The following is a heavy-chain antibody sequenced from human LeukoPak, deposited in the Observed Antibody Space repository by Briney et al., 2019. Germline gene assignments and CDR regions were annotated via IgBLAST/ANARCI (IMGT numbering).Heavy chain of an antibody. J-gene: IGHJ3*02. Sequence: PGGSLRLSCAASGFTFSNYWMSWVRQAPGKGLEWVANMNQDGSVKYYVDSVNGRFTISRDNAKNSLYLQMNSLRAEDTAVYYCARHQGASWGGVLDIWGQGKMATVSS. D-gene: IGHD7-27*01. CDR2: MNQDGSVK. V-gene: IGHV3-7*01. CDR3: ARHQGASWGGVLDI. CDR1: GFTFSNYW.